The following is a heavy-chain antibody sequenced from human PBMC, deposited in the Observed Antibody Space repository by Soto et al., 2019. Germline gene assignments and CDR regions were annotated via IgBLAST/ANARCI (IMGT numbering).Heavy chain of an antibody. Sequence: TGGSLRLSCAASGFTFSSYAMSWVRQAPGKGLEWVSAISGSGGSTYYADSVKGRFTISRDNSKNTLYLQMNSLRAEDTAVYYCSKSIFGVVQHGLDYWAQGTLVTVSS. CDR1: GFTFSSYA. D-gene: IGHD3-3*01. CDR2: ISGSGGST. J-gene: IGHJ4*02. V-gene: IGHV3-23*01. CDR3: SKSIFGVVQHGLDY.